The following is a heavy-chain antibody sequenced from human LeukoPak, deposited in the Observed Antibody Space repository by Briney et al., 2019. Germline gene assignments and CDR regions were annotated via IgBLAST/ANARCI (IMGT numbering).Heavy chain of an antibody. CDR3: ARVDTSGWHYFDD. Sequence: SETLSLTCTVSGGSISNYYWSWIRQPAGKGLEWIGHIYTSASTNYNPSLKSRVTMSVDTSRNQFSLELNSVTAADTAAYYCARVDTSGWHYFDDWGQGTLVTVSS. D-gene: IGHD6-19*01. J-gene: IGHJ4*02. CDR2: IYTSAST. V-gene: IGHV4-4*07. CDR1: GGSISNYY.